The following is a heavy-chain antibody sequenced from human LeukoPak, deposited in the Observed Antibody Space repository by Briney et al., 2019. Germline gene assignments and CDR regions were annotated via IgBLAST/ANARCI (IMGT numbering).Heavy chain of an antibody. D-gene: IGHD2-2*01. J-gene: IGHJ4*02. CDR2: IYYSGST. Sequence: TPSQTLSLTCTVSGGSISSGGYYWSWIRQHPGKGLEWIGYIYYSGSTYYNPSLKSRVTISVDTSKNQFSLKLSSVTAADTAVYYCARNRNGIVPAAIDGFDYWGQGTLVTVSS. CDR3: ARNRNGIVPAAIDGFDY. CDR1: GGSISSGGYY. V-gene: IGHV4-31*03.